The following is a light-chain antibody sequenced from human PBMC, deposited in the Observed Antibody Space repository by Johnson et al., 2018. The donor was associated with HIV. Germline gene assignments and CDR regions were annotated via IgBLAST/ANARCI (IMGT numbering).Light chain of an antibody. V-gene: IGLV1-51*02. CDR2: ENN. J-gene: IGLJ1*01. CDR1: SSNIGNNY. Sequence: QSVLTQPPSVSAAPGQKVTISCSGSSSNIGNNYVSWYQQLPGTAPKLLLYENNKRPSGIPDRFSGSKSGTSATLGIPGLPTGDEADYYCGTWDSSLSAYVFGTGTKVTVL. CDR3: GTWDSSLSAYV.